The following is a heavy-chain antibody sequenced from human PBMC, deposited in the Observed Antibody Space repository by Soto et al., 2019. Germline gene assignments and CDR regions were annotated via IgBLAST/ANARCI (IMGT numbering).Heavy chain of an antibody. CDR3: ASSKGANYDFWSGGYYYYGMDV. CDR1: GGTFSSYA. V-gene: IGHV1-69*06. D-gene: IGHD3-3*01. Sequence: SVKVSCKASGGTFSSYAISWVRQAPGQGLEWMGGIIPIFGTANYAQKFQGRVTITADKSTSTAYMELSSLRSDDTAVYYCASSKGANYDFWSGGYYYYGMDVWGQGNTVTGS. CDR2: IIPIFGTA. J-gene: IGHJ6*02.